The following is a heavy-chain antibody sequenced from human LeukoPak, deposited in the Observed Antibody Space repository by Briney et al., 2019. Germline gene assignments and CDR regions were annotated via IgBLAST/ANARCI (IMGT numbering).Heavy chain of an antibody. CDR3: ARATYSSAGNWFDL. Sequence: PSGTLSLTCTVSGGSISSSSFYWGWIRQTPGKGLEWIGSIYFSGSTYYNPSLKSRVNIFVDTSKTQFSLKLTSVTAADTAVYYCARATYSSAGNWFDLWSQGTLVTVSS. V-gene: IGHV4-39*07. CDR2: IYFSGST. CDR1: GGSISSSSFY. J-gene: IGHJ5*02. D-gene: IGHD6-19*01.